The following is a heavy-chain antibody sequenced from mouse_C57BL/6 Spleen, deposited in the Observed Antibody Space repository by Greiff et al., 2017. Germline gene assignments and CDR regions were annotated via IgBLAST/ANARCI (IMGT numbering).Heavy chain of an antibody. CDR3: ARVLRSFAY. J-gene: IGHJ3*01. CDR1: GFTFSSYA. D-gene: IGHD1-1*01. V-gene: IGHV5-4*03. CDR2: ISDGGSYT. Sequence: EVKLVESGGGLVKPGGSLKLSCAASGFTFSSYAMSWVRQTPEKRLEWVATISDGGSYTYYPDNVKGRFTISRDNAKNNLYLQMSHLKSEDTAMYYCARVLRSFAYWGQGTLVTVSA.